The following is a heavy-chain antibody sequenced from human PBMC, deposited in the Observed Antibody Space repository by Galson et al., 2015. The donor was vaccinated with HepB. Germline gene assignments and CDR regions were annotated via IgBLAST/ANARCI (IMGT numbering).Heavy chain of an antibody. D-gene: IGHD2-15*01. CDR2: INPSGGST. Sequence: SVKVSCKASGYTFTSYYMHWVRQAPGQGLEWMGIINPSGGSTNYAQNLQGRLTMTTDTSRTTAYMVLRSLRSDDTAVYYCARGALVAVVGATQNNWFDPWGQGTLVTVSS. CDR1: GYTFTSYY. V-gene: IGHV1-46*01. J-gene: IGHJ5*02. CDR3: ARGALVAVVGATQNNWFDP.